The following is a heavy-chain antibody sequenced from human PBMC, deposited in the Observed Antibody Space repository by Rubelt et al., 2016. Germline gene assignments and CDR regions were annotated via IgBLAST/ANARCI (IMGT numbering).Heavy chain of an antibody. CDR1: SFTSYW. V-gene: IGHV5-10-1*01. Sequence: SFTSYWISWVRQMPGKGLEWMGRIDPSDSYTKYSPSFQGHVTISADKSISTAYLQWSSLKASDTAMYYCARLGKGLDYYSYGLDVWGQGTTVTVSS. CDR3: ARLGKGLDYYSYGLDV. CDR2: IDPSDSYT. J-gene: IGHJ6*02. D-gene: IGHD3-22*01.